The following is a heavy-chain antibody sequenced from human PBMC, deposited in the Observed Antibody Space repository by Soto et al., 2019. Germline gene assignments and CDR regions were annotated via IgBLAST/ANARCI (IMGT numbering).Heavy chain of an antibody. J-gene: IGHJ4*02. CDR2: IYYSGST. CDR1: GGSISSSSYY. Sequence: SETLSLTCTVSGGSISSSSYYWGWIRQPPGKGLEWIGSIYYSGSTYYNPSLKSRVTISVDTSKNQFSLKLSSVTAADTAVYYCARRLYSSSWAYFDYWGQGTLVTVSS. D-gene: IGHD6-13*01. V-gene: IGHV4-39*01. CDR3: ARRLYSSSWAYFDY.